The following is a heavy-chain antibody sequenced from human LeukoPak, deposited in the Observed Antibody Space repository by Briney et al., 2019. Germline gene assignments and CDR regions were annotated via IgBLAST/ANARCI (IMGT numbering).Heavy chain of an antibody. J-gene: IGHJ4*02. CDR1: GFTFSSYA. Sequence: GGSLRLSCAASGFTFSSYAMSWVRQAPGKGLEWVSGISWGSDSVDYADSVKGRFTISRDNAKNSLYLQMNSLRADDTALYYCAKDWSYGGNSWKYFGSWGQGILVTVSS. CDR3: AKDWSYGGNSWKYFGS. V-gene: IGHV3-9*01. CDR2: ISWGSDSV. D-gene: IGHD4-23*01.